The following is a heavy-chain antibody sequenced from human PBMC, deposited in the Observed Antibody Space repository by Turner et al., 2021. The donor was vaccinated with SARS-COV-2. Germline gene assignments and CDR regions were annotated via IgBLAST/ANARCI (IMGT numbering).Heavy chain of an antibody. D-gene: IGHD5-18*01. CDR2: IYYSGST. CDR3: ARLMDTAMDYYGMDV. J-gene: IGHJ6*02. V-gene: IGHV4-39*01. Sequence: QLQLQESGPGMVQPSETLSLTCTVSGGSISSSTYSWGWIRQPPGKGLEWVGNIYYSGSTYYNPSLKSRVTISVNTSKNKFSLKLSTVTAADTAVYYCARLMDTAMDYYGMDVWGQGTTVTVSS. CDR1: GGSISSSTYS.